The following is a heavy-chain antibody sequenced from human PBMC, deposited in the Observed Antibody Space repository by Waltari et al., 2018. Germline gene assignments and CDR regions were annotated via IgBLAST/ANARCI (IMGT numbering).Heavy chain of an antibody. D-gene: IGHD1-26*01. Sequence: QVEESGGGVVQPGGSLRLSCVASGYPFNNYGMHWVRQAPGKGLEVLAVISSYGSGKYYADSMKGRFTMSRDNSKNTVYLQMNSLRPEDTAVYYCAKAGGIYNYPLDPWGQGTLVTVSS. CDR2: ISSYGSGK. V-gene: IGHV3-30*18. J-gene: IGHJ5*02. CDR3: AKAGGIYNYPLDP. CDR1: GYPFNNYG.